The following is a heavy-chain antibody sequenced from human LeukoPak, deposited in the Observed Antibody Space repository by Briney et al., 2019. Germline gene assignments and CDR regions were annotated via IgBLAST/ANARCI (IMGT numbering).Heavy chain of an antibody. D-gene: IGHD6-19*01. V-gene: IGHV3-53*01. CDR3: ARSTAVAAPFDY. CDR1: GFTVSSNY. Sequence: GGSLRLSCAASGFTVSSNYLSWVRQAPGKGLEWVSLIYSGGSTFYADSVKGRFTISRDNSKNTLYLQMDSLRAEDTAVYYCARSTAVAAPFDYWGQGTLVTVSS. J-gene: IGHJ4*02. CDR2: IYSGGST.